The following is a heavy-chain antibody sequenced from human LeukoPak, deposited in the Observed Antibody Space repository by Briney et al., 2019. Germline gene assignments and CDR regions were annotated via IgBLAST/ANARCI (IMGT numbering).Heavy chain of an antibody. CDR3: ARVPRDYNGMD. CDR1: GFTFSDHY. Sequence: GGSLRLSCAASGFTFSDHYMDWVRQAPGKGLEWVGRTRSKANSYTTEYAASVKGRSTISRDDSKNSLHLQMNSLKTEDTAVYYCARVPRDYNGMDWGQGTLVTVSS. J-gene: IGHJ4*02. CDR2: TRSKANSYTT. D-gene: IGHD4-11*01. V-gene: IGHV3-72*01.